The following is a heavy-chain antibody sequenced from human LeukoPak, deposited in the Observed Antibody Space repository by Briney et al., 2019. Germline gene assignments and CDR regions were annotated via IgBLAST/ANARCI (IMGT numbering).Heavy chain of an antibody. CDR1: GGSISSYY. D-gene: IGHD6-19*01. V-gene: IGHV4-59*08. CDR3: ARGDIAVARY. CDR2: IYYSGST. Sequence: PSETLSLTCTVSGGSISSYYWSWIRQPPGKGLEWIGYIYYSGSTNYNPSLKSRVTISVDTSKNQFSLKLSSVTAADTAVYYCARGDIAVARYWGQGTLVTVSS. J-gene: IGHJ4*02.